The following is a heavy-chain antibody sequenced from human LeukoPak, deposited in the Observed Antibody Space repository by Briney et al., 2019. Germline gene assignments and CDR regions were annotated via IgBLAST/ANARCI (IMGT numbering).Heavy chain of an antibody. CDR3: ARDRSDIVVVPAATGGDPIDY. J-gene: IGHJ4*02. V-gene: IGHV3-21*01. CDR1: GFTFSSYS. Sequence: PGGSLRLSCAASGFTFSSYSMNWVRQAPGKGLEWVSSISSSSSYIYYADSVEGRFTISRDNAKNSLYLQMNSLRAEDTAVYYCARDRSDIVVVPAATGGDPIDYWGQGTLVTVSS. CDR2: ISSSSSYI. D-gene: IGHD2-2*01.